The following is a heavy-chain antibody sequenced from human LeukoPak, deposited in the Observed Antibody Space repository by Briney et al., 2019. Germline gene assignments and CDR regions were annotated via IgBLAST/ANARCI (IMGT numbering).Heavy chain of an antibody. J-gene: IGHJ5*02. CDR2: IIPIFGTA. D-gene: IGHD3-3*01. CDR3: ARGVLRFSSRLYNWFDP. CDR1: GGTFSSYA. Sequence: SVKVSCKASGGTFSSYAISWVRQAPGQGLEWMGGIIPIFGTANYAQKFQGRVTITADESTSTAYMELSSLRSEDTAVYYCARGVLRFSSRLYNWFDPWGQGTLVTVSS. V-gene: IGHV1-69*13.